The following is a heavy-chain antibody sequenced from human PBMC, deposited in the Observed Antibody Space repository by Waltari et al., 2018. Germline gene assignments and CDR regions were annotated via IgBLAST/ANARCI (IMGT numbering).Heavy chain of an antibody. CDR2: IYPGGRT. CDR3: ARAAAAAAGSVHFDY. V-gene: IGHV4-61*02. Sequence: QVQLQESGPGLVKPSQTLSLTCTVSGGSISSGSYYWSWIRQPAGKGLEWIGRIYPGGRTNYNPSRTGRGTISVDTSKNQFSRKRSSVTAADTAVYYCARAAAAAAGSVHFDYWGQGTLVTVSS. CDR1: GGSISSGSYY. J-gene: IGHJ4*02. D-gene: IGHD6-13*01.